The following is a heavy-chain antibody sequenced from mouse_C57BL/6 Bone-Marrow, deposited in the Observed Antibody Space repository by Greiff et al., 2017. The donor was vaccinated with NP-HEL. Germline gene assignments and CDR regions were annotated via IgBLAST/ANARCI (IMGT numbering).Heavy chain of an antibody. Sequence: QVQLQQSGAELAKPGASVKLSCKASGYTFTSYGMRWVKQRPGQGLEWIGEIYPSDGYTYYNEKFKGKATLTADTSSSTAYMQLSSLTSEVSAVCCCARGKAVVSYALDYWGRGTAITVTA. V-gene: IGHV1-50*01. CDR3: ARGKAVVSYALDY. CDR1: GYTFTSYG. CDR2: IYPSDGYT. J-gene: IGHJ4*01. D-gene: IGHD3-3*01.